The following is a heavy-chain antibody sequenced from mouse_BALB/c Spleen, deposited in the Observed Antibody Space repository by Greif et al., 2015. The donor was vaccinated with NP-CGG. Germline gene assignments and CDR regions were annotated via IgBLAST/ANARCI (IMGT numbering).Heavy chain of an antibody. J-gene: IGHJ4*01. CDR2: IYPGDGDT. Sequence: QVQLQQSGAELVRPGSSVKISCKASGYAFSSYWMNWVKQRPGQGLEWIGQIYPGDGDTNYNGKFKGKATLTADKSSSTAYMQLSSLTSEDSAVYFCARYDYDYYAMYYWGQGTSVTASS. CDR3: ARYDYDYYAMYY. D-gene: IGHD2-4*01. V-gene: IGHV1-80*01. CDR1: GYAFSSYW.